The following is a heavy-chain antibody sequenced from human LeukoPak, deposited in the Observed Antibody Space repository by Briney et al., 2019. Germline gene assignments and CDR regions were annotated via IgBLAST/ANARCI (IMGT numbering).Heavy chain of an antibody. CDR2: IKEDGSEK. CDR3: ARGPYYYDSSGYYFDY. J-gene: IGHJ4*02. Sequence: GGSLRLSCVASGFTFSRIWMSWVRQAPGKGLEGVANIKEDGSEKFYVDSVKGRFTISRDNAKTSLYLQMNSLRAEDTAVYYCARGPYYYDSSGYYFDYWGQGTLVTVSS. CDR1: GFTFSRIW. V-gene: IGHV3-7*01. D-gene: IGHD3-22*01.